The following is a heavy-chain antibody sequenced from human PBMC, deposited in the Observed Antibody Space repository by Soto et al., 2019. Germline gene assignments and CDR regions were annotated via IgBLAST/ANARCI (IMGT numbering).Heavy chain of an antibody. CDR3: APLAGTPDFDY. CDR2: ISGSGGST. J-gene: IGHJ4*02. D-gene: IGHD6-19*01. V-gene: IGHV3-23*01. CDR1: GFTFSTYA. Sequence: GSLGLSCAASGFTFSTYAMSWVRQAPGKGLEWVSGISGSGGSTNYADSVKGRFTISRDNSKNTLYLQMNSLRAEDTAVYYCAPLAGTPDFDYWGQGTLVTVSS.